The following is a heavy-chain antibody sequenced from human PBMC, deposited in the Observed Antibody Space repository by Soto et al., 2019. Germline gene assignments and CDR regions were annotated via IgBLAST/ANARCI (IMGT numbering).Heavy chain of an antibody. J-gene: IGHJ3*01. CDR1: GFSLSTSGVG. V-gene: IGHV2-5*02. CDR3: AHSYYDFWGCFLCDAFDF. Sequence: QITLKESGPTLVNPTQNLTLTCTFSGFSLSTSGVGVGWIRQPPGKALEWLALIYLDDDKRYSPSLKSRLTITNYTYHFQVGLYVTSNDPVYAFTDDFAHSYYDFWGCFLCDAFDFWGQGTMVTVSS. CDR2: IYLDDDK. D-gene: IGHD3-3*01.